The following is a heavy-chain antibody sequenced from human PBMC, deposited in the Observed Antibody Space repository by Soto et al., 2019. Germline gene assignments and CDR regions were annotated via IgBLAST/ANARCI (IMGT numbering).Heavy chain of an antibody. Sequence: SETLSLTCAVYSGSFSDYSWNWIRQPPGKGLEWIGEITPSGTTNCKPSLKSRVTISVDTSRNQFSLRLSSVTAADTAVYYCARGDGSPSFLNWFDPWGQGAQVTVSS. J-gene: IGHJ5*02. V-gene: IGHV4-34*01. CDR1: SGSFSDYS. CDR2: ITPSGTT. D-gene: IGHD6-6*01. CDR3: ARGDGSPSFLNWFDP.